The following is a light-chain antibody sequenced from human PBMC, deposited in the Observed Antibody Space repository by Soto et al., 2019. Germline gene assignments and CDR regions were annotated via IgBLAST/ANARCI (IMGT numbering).Light chain of an antibody. V-gene: IGKV1-39*01. CDR2: AAS. J-gene: IGKJ2*01. CDR1: QSSSNY. CDR3: QQRYSTPYT. Sequence: DIQMTQSPSSLFVSVGDRVTITCRASQSSSNYLNWYQQKPGRAPKLLIYAASNSQSGVPSRFSGSGSGADFALTISSLQPEDFATYYCQQRYSTPYTFGQGTKLEIK.